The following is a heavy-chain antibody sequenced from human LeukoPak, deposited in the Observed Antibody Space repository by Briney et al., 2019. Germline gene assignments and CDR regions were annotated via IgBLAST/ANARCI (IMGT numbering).Heavy chain of an antibody. CDR2: IITYNSVT. Sequence: ASVKVSCKCTAYSFTSHGISWLRQAPAQGLEWMGWIITYNSVTHYAQKFRGRVTMTTDTSTRTANMEVRNLTYDDTAVYYCARDEGTMGITDFPHWGQGSLVIVSS. V-gene: IGHV1-18*01. D-gene: IGHD1-26*01. CDR3: ARDEGTMGITDFPH. CDR1: AYSFTSHG. J-gene: IGHJ1*01.